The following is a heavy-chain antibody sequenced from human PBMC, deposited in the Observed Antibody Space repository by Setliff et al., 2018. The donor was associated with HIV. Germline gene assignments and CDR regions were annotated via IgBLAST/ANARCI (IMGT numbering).Heavy chain of an antibody. Sequence: ETLSLTCTVSGASISTSYWSWIRQPPGKGLEWIGDINDGGNTNYNPSLESRVTVSMDKLRNYFSLEMASMTAADTAVYFCVRNHEWALGTWGQGLLVTVSS. J-gene: IGHJ5*02. CDR3: VRNHEWALGT. CDR1: GASISTSY. D-gene: IGHD1-26*01. V-gene: IGHV4-59*12. CDR2: INDGGNT.